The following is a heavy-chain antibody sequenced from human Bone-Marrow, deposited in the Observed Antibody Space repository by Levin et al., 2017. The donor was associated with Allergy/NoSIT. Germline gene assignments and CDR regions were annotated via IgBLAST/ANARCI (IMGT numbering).Heavy chain of an antibody. CDR2: IYSAGNT. J-gene: IGHJ5*01. Sequence: GESLKISCAASGFTVSTHYMNWVRQAPGKGLEWVSVIYSAGNTYYADSVKGRFTTSRDNSRNTLYLQMNSLTAEDTAIYYCARDRFVDGSASRGWFDSWGQGTLVTVSS. D-gene: IGHD3-10*01. V-gene: IGHV3-53*01. CDR3: ARDRFVDGSASRGWFDS. CDR1: GFTVSTHY.